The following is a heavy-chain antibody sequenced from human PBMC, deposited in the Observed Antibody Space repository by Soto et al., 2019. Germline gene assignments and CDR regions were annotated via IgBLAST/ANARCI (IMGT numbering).Heavy chain of an antibody. V-gene: IGHV3-30-3*01. CDR2: ISYDGDNK. J-gene: IGHJ6*02. CDR3: ARGTTTYAFSAMDV. D-gene: IGHD3-16*01. CDR1: GFTFSYHA. Sequence: QVQLVESGGGVVQPGRSLRLSCAASGFTFSYHALNWVRQAPGKGLEWVAVISYDGDNKYIAEAVKGRFTISRDNSKNTVSLQMNSLRTEDPAMYFCARGTTTYAFSAMDVWGQWTTVTVSS.